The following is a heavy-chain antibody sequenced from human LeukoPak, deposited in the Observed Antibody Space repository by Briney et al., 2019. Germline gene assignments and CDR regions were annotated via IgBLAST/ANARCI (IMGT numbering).Heavy chain of an antibody. J-gene: IGHJ5*02. CDR3: AKGAAAGQVDWFDP. Sequence: PGGSLRLSCAASGLTFSSYAMMWVRQAPGKGLEWVSTVSGSGGGTYYADSVKGRFTISRDNSKNTLYLQMSSLRGEDTAVYYCAKGAAAGQVDWFDPWGQGTLVTVSS. CDR2: VSGSGGGT. D-gene: IGHD6-13*01. V-gene: IGHV3-23*01. CDR1: GLTFSSYA.